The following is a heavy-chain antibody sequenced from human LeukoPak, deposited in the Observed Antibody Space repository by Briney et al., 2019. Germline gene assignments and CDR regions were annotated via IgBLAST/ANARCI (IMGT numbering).Heavy chain of an antibody. V-gene: IGHV4-39*07. CDR2: IYYSGST. CDR1: GGSISSSSYY. J-gene: IGHJ4*02. D-gene: IGHD5-18*01. Sequence: SETLSLTCTVSGGSISSSSYYWGWIRQPPGKGLEWIGSIYYSGSTYYNPSLKSRVTISVDTSKNQFSLKLSSVTAADTAVYYCARGGTVDTAMVSSYWGQGTLVTVSS. CDR3: ARGGTVDTAMVSSY.